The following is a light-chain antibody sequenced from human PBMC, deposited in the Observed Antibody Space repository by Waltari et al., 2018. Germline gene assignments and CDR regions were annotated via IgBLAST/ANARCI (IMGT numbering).Light chain of an antibody. J-gene: IGKJ2*01. CDR2: DAS. CDR3: QQRFTWPRT. Sequence: EIVLTQSPATLSLSPGERATLSCRASQTVSSSLAWYEQKRGQAPRLLIYDASNRATGIPARFSGSGSGTDFTLTISGLEPDDFAVYYCQQRFTWPRTFGQGTKLEIK. CDR1: QTVSSS. V-gene: IGKV3-11*01.